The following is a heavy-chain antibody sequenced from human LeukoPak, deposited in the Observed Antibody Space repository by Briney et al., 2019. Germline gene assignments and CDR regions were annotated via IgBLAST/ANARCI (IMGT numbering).Heavy chain of an antibody. D-gene: IGHD2-21*02. V-gene: IGHV4-4*07. CDR3: AGMVTFQTNFDF. Sequence: SETLSLTCTVSGGSINSYYWSWIRQPAGKGLEWVGRLYTSGNTNYNPSLRSRITMSVDTSKNQFSLKLASVTAADTAVHYCAGMVTFQTNFDFWGQGTLVTVSS. CDR2: LYTSGNT. J-gene: IGHJ4*02. CDR1: GGSINSYY.